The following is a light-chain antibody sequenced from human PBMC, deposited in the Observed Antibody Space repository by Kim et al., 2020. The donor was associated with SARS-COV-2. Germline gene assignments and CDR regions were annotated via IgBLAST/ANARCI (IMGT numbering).Light chain of an antibody. J-gene: IGKJ1*01. CDR2: KAS. V-gene: IGKV1-5*03. Sequence: DIQMTQSPSTLSASVGDRVTITCRASRSISSWLAWYQQKPGKAPNLLIYKASTLESGVPSRFSGSGSGTEFTLTISSLQPDDFATYYCQQYNSNSVTFGQGTKVDIK. CDR1: RSISSW. CDR3: QQYNSNSVT.